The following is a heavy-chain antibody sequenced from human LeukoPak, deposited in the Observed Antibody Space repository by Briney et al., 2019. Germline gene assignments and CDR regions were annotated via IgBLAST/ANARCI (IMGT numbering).Heavy chain of an antibody. J-gene: IGHJ4*02. CDR3: ARHEEVGTLLGDLDY. CDR1: GDSISSSSSY. CDR2: IYYSGST. Sequence: SETLSLTCTVSGDSISSSSSYWGWIRQPPGKGPEWIGSIYYSGSTFHNPSLKSRVTMSVDTSKNQFSLKLTSVTTADTAVYYCARHEEVGTLLGDLDYWGQGTLVTVPS. D-gene: IGHD3-16*01. V-gene: IGHV4-39*01.